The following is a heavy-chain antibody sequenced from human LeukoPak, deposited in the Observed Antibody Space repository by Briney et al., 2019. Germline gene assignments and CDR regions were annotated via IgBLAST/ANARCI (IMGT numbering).Heavy chain of an antibody. J-gene: IGHJ4*02. CDR3: ARAEFWSGYYPGVGFDY. Sequence: GGSLRLSCAASGFTFSSYTMSWVRQAPGKGLEWVSSISSSSSYIYYADSVKGRFTISRDNAKNSLYLQMNSLRAEDTAVYYCARAEFWSGYYPGVGFDYWGQETLVTVSS. CDR1: GFTFSSYT. CDR2: ISSSSSYI. V-gene: IGHV3-21*01. D-gene: IGHD3-3*01.